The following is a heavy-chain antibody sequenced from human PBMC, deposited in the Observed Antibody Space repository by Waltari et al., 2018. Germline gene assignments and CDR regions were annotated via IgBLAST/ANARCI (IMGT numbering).Heavy chain of an antibody. Sequence: QVQLQESGPGLVKPSETLSLTCTVSGGSISSHYWIWIRQPPGKGLEWIGYIYYSGSTNYNPSLKSRVTISVDTSKNQFALKLSSLRSEDTAVYYCARGWVSGIFDYWGQGTLVTVSS. CDR2: IYYSGST. CDR1: GGSISSHY. CDR3: ARGWVSGIFDY. V-gene: IGHV4-59*11. J-gene: IGHJ4*02. D-gene: IGHD6-13*01.